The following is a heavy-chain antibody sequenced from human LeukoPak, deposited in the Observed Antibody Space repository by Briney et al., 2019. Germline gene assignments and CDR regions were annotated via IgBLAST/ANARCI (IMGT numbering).Heavy chain of an antibody. J-gene: IGHJ4*02. CDR2: IYHSGST. V-gene: IGHV4-30-2*01. CDR3: ARELILYYFDY. CDR1: GGSISSGGYS. Sequence: SETLSLTCAVSGGSISSGGYSWSWIRQPPGKGLEWIGYIYHSGSTYYNPSLKSRVTISVDRSKNQFSLKLSSVTAADTAVYYCARELILYYFDYWGQGTLVTVSS.